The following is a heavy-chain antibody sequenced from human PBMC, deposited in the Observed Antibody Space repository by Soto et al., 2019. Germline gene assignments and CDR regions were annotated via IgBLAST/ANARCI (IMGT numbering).Heavy chain of an antibody. V-gene: IGHV4-59*01. D-gene: IGHD2-15*01. J-gene: IGHJ3*02. CDR1: GGSISSYY. CDR2: IYYSGST. CDR3: ASWYCSGGSCYEGLTNAFDI. Sequence: SETLSLTCTVSGGSISSYYWSWIRQPPGKGLEWIGYIYYSGSTNYNPSLKSRVTISVDTSKNQFSLKLSSVTAADTAVYYCASWYCSGGSCYEGLTNAFDIWGQGTMVTVSS.